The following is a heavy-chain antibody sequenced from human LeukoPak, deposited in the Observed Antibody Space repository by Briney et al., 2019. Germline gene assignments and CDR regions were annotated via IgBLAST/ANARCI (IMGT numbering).Heavy chain of an antibody. CDR1: GYTFTGYY. J-gene: IGHJ5*02. CDR3: GRSAVAGTLFDP. V-gene: IGHV1-2*04. D-gene: IGHD6-19*01. Sequence: SVKVSCKVSGYTFTGYYIHWVRQAPGQGLEWMGWINPNSGGTNYAQKFQGWVTMTRDTSINTVYMELSRLRSDDTAVYYCGRSAVAGTLFDPWGQGTLVTVTS. CDR2: INPNSGGT.